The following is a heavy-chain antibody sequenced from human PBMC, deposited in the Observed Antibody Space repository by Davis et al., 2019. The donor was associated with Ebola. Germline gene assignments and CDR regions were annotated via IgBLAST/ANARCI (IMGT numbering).Heavy chain of an antibody. CDR1: GYTFTSYD. D-gene: IGHD7-27*01. CDR3: ARDGSTSDQKSGELDY. Sequence: AASVKVSCKASGYTFTSYDINWVRQATGQGFEWMGWMNPNSGNTGYAQKFQGRVTMTRDTSTSTAYMELSSLRSDDTAVYYCARDGSTSDQKSGELDYWGQGPLVTVSS. V-gene: IGHV1-8*01. J-gene: IGHJ4*02. CDR2: MNPNSGNT.